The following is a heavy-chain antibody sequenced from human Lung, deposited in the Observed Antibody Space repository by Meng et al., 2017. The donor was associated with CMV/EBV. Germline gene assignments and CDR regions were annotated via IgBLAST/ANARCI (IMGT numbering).Heavy chain of an antibody. CDR2: INPKSGGT. D-gene: IGHD4/OR15-4a*01. Sequence: ASVKVSCKASGYTFTDFYIHWLRRAPGRGPEWVGWINPKSGGTNYAQKFEGRVTMTTDTSTRTVYLEIDRLRIDDTAMYYCARDVDSGAADYWGQGTLVTVSS. CDR1: GYTFTDFY. J-gene: IGHJ4*02. CDR3: ARDVDSGAADY. V-gene: IGHV1-2*02.